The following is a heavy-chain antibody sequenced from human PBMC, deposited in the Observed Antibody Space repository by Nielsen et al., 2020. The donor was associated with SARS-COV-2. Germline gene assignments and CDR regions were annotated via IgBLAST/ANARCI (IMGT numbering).Heavy chain of an antibody. CDR2: IYYSGST. Sequence: SETLSLTCTVSGGSISSYYWSWIRQPPGKGLEWIGYIYYSGSTNYNPSLKSRVTISVDTSKNQFSLKLSSVTAADTAVYYCARDSGQRELLFDYWGQGTLVTVSS. CDR1: GGSISSYY. V-gene: IGHV4-59*12. CDR3: ARDSGQRELLFDY. J-gene: IGHJ4*02. D-gene: IGHD1-26*01.